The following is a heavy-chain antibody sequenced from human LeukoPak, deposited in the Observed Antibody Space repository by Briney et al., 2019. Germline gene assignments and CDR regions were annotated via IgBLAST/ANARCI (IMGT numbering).Heavy chain of an antibody. CDR1: GGSINSYY. CDR3: AKSNGYGLIDI. J-gene: IGHJ3*02. Sequence: SETLSLTCTVSGGSINSYYWSWIRQPPGKGLEWIGYIYYSGSTNSNPSLKSRVTISLDTSKNQFSLNLNSVTAADTAVYYCAKSNGYGLIDIWGQGTMVTVSS. V-gene: IGHV4-59*12. D-gene: IGHD2-2*03. CDR2: IYYSGST.